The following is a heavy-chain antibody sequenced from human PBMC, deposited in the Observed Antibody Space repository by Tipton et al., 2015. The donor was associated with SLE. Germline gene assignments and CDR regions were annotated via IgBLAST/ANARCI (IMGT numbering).Heavy chain of an antibody. CDR1: GYTFTDYD. CDR2: ISAYNGNA. CDR3: GRDGKEDACDI. Sequence: QLVQSGAEVKKPGASVKVSCKASGYTFTDYDISWVRQAPGQGLERMGWISAYNGNANYVQTLQGRVTMTTDTSTTTAYMELRSLRSDDTAIYYCGRDGKEDACDIWGQGTMVTVSS. D-gene: IGHD1-26*01. J-gene: IGHJ3*02. V-gene: IGHV1-18*04.